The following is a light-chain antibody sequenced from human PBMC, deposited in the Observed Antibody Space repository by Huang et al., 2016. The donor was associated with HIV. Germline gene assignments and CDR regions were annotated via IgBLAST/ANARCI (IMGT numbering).Light chain of an antibody. CDR1: QSISNY. V-gene: IGKV3-11*01. CDR3: QQRGNWPPIT. CDR2: DAS. J-gene: IGKJ5*01. Sequence: EIVLTQSPATLSLSPGERATLSCRASQSISNYLAWYQQKPGQPPSLLIYDASNRATGSPVRFSGSGSGTDFTLTISSLEPEDFAVYYCQQRGNWPPITFGQGTRLEIK.